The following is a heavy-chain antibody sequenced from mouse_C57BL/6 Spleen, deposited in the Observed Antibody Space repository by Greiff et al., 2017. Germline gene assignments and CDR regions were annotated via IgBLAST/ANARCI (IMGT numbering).Heavy chain of an antibody. V-gene: IGHV1-15*01. J-gene: IGHJ2*01. Sequence: VQRVESGAELVRPGASVTLSCKASGYTFTDYEMHWVKQTPVHGLEWIGAIDPETGGTAYNQKFKGKAILTADKSSSTAYMELRSLTSEDSAVYYCTRESSYYGNYDYWGQGTTLTVSS. CDR2: IDPETGGT. D-gene: IGHD2-10*01. CDR3: TRESSYYGNYDY. CDR1: GYTFTDYE.